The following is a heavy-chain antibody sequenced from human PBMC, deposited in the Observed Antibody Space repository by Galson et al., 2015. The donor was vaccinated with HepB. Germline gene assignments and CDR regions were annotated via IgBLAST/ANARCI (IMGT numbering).Heavy chain of an antibody. CDR1: GGTFSSYA. Sequence: SVKVSCKASGGTFSSYAISWVRQAPGQGLEWMGGIIPIFGTANYAQKFQGRVTITADESTSTAYMELSSLRSEDTAVYYCARDRIAAADPYWYFDLWGRGTLVTVSS. J-gene: IGHJ2*01. D-gene: IGHD6-13*01. V-gene: IGHV1-69*13. CDR2: IIPIFGTA. CDR3: ARDRIAAADPYWYFDL.